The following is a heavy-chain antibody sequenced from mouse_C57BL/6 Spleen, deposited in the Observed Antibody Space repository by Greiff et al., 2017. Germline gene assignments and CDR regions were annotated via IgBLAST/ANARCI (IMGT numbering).Heavy chain of an antibody. Sequence: VQLQQSGPELVKPGASVKISCKASGYAFSSSWMNWVKQRPGKGLEWIGRIYPGDGDTNYNGKFKGKATLTADKSSSTAYMQLSSLTSEDSAVYCGARGILRYFDYWGQGTTLTVSS. CDR3: ARGILRYFDY. D-gene: IGHD1-1*01. V-gene: IGHV1-82*01. J-gene: IGHJ2*01. CDR2: IYPGDGDT. CDR1: GYAFSSSW.